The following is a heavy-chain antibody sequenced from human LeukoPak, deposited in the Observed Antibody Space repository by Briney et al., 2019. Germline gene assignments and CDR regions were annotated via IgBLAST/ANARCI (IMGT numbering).Heavy chain of an antibody. CDR2: IYYSGST. V-gene: IGHV4-31*03. J-gene: IGHJ4*02. CDR1: GGSISSGVYY. CDR3: ARDTLKGDYGALFDY. Sequence: SETLSLTCTVSGGSISSGVYYWSWIRQHPGQGLEWIGYIYYSGSTYYNPSLKSRVTISVDTSKNQFSLKLSSVTAADTAVYYCARDTLKGDYGALFDYWGQGTLVTVSS. D-gene: IGHD4-17*01.